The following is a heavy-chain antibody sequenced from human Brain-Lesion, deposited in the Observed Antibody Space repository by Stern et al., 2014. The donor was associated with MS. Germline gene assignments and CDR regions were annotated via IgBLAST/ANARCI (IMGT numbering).Heavy chain of an antibody. Sequence: VQLVESGPGLVKPSQTLSLTCTVSGGSIRSGSDYWSWIRQPVGKGLEWIGRIHPSGSAFYTPSLKSRVPISTDTSMNQFSLELNSATAADTAIYYCASGYRIFDYWGQGILVTVSS. CDR2: IHPSGSA. CDR1: GGSIRSGSDY. D-gene: IGHD5-18*01. V-gene: IGHV4-61*02. J-gene: IGHJ4*02. CDR3: ASGYRIFDY.